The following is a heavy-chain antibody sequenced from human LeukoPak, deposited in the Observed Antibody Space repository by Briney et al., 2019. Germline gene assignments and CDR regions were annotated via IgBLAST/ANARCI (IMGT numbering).Heavy chain of an antibody. CDR1: GFTFSSYA. Sequence: PGGSLRLSCAASGFTFSSYAMSWVRQAPGKGLEWVSAISGSSGSTYYADSVKGRFTISRDNSKNTLYLQMNSLRAEDTAVYYCASFSSGSYYVSLGHAFDIWGQGTMVTVSS. CDR2: ISGSSGST. CDR3: ASFSSGSYYVSLGHAFDI. J-gene: IGHJ3*02. V-gene: IGHV3-23*01. D-gene: IGHD3-10*01.